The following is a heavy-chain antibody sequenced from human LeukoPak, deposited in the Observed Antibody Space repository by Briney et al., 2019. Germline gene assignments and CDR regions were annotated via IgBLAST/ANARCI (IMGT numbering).Heavy chain of an antibody. CDR2: INPSGGST. CDR3: ARVGRSSGYAY. Sequence: ASVKVSCKASGYTVTTYYMHWVRQAPGQGLEWMGIINPSGGSTTYAQKFLGRVTMTRDTSTNTVYMELSSLRSEDTAVYYCARVGRSSGYAYWGQGTLVTVSS. J-gene: IGHJ4*02. CDR1: GYTVTTYY. D-gene: IGHD3-22*01. V-gene: IGHV1-46*01.